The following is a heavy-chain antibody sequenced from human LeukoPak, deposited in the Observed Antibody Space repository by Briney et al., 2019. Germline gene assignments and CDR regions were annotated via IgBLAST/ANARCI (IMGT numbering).Heavy chain of an antibody. V-gene: IGHV3-21*01. CDR2: ISSSSSYI. J-gene: IGHJ3*02. CDR3: AGDPDYYDSSGYSDDAFDI. CDR1: GFTFSSYS. Sequence: GGSLRLSCAASGFTFSSYSMNWVRQAPGKGLEWVSSISSSSSYIYYADSVKGRFTISRDNAKNSLYLQMNSLRAEDTAVYYCAGDPDYYDSSGYSDDAFDIWGQGTMVTVSS. D-gene: IGHD3-22*01.